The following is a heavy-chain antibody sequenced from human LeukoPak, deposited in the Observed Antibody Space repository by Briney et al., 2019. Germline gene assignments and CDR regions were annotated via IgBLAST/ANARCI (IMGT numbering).Heavy chain of an antibody. V-gene: IGHV4-59*08. Sequence: SETLFLTCTVSGGSISSYYWSWIRQPPGKGLEWIGYIYYSANTNYNPSLKSRVTISVDTSKNQFSLRLSTVTAADTAVYYCARHGTSSYYYYAMDVWGQGTTVTVFS. CDR1: GGSISSYY. CDR3: ARHGTSSYYYYAMDV. D-gene: IGHD1-1*01. J-gene: IGHJ6*02. CDR2: IYYSANT.